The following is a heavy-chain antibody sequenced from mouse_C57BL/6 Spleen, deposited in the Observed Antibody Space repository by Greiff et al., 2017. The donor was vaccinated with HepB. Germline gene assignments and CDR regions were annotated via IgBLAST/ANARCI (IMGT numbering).Heavy chain of an antibody. CDR2: ISDGGSYT. D-gene: IGHD1-1*01. Sequence: EVKLMESGGGLVKPGGSLKLSCAASGFTFSSYAMSWVRQTPEKRLEWVATISDGGSYTYYPDNVKGRFTISRDNAKNNLYLQISHLKSEDTAIYYCASYYYGSSYARGYFDYWGQSTTLTVSS. CDR3: ASYYYGSSYARGYFDY. J-gene: IGHJ2*01. CDR1: GFTFSSYA. V-gene: IGHV5-4*03.